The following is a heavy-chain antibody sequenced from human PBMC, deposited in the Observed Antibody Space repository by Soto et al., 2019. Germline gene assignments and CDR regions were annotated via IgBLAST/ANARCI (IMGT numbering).Heavy chain of an antibody. CDR1: GFFFSGYA. CDR2: ISTTDSI. D-gene: IGHD2-21*01. Sequence: DVQLVESGGGLVQPGGSLRLSCVASGFFFSGYAMNWVRQAPGKGLEWISYISTTDSIYQADSVKGRFTISRDNAKNSLYLQMNSLTAEDTAVYYCAREIVAGGYFDYWGQGTVVTVSS. V-gene: IGHV3-48*03. CDR3: AREIVAGGYFDY. J-gene: IGHJ4*02.